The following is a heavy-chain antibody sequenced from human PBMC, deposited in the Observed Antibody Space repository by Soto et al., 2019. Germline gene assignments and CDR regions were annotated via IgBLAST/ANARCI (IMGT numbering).Heavy chain of an antibody. CDR3: ARDGRLG. V-gene: IGHV3-48*01. J-gene: IGHJ4*02. CDR1: GFTFSSYR. CDR2: ISSSSSTI. Sequence: VGSLRLPRAASGFTFSSYRMNWVRQAPGKGLEWVSYISSSSSTIYYADSVKGRFTISRDNAENSLYLQMNSLRAEDTAVYYCARDGRLGWVQGTLVTVSS. D-gene: IGHD6-25*01.